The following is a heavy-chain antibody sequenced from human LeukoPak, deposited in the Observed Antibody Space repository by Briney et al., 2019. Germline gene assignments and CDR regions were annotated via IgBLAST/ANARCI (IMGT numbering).Heavy chain of an antibody. CDR2: ISGSGGST. CDR3: AKGGGWFGGYFDY. J-gene: IGHJ4*02. Sequence: GGSLRLSCAASGFTFSSYAMNWVRQAPGKGLEWVSAISGSGGSTYYADSVKGRFTISRDNSKNTLYLQMYSLRAEDTAVYYCAKGGGWFGGYFDYWGQGTLVTVSS. CDR1: GFTFSSYA. V-gene: IGHV3-23*01. D-gene: IGHD6-19*01.